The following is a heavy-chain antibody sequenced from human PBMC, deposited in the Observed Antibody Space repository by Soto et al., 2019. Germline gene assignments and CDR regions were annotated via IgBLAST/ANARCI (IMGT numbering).Heavy chain of an antibody. CDR3: ARVWSGFEYCSSTSCLNWFDP. CDR1: GGSISSYY. Sequence: KTSETLSLTCTVSGGSISSYYWSWIRQPPGKGLEWIGYIYYSGSTNYNPSLKSRVTISVDTSKNQFSLKLSSVTAADTAVYYCARVWSGFEYCSSTSCLNWFDPWGQGTLVTVSS. CDR2: IYYSGST. J-gene: IGHJ5*02. V-gene: IGHV4-59*01. D-gene: IGHD2-2*01.